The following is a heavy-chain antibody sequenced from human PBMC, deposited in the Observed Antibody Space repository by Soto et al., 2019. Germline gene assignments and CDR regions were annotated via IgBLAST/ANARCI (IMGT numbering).Heavy chain of an antibody. Sequence: PSEPLSLTCTVSDGNISSHYWSRIRKPPRKGLQWIGYIYYSGSTNYNPSLKSRVTISVDTSKNQFSLKLSSVTAADTAVYYCAAGGYCSGASCYSGYYYYYYYMDVWGKGTTVTVSS. V-gene: IGHV4-59*11. CDR1: DGNISSHY. D-gene: IGHD2-15*01. CDR3: AAGGYCSGASCYSGYYYYYYYMDV. CDR2: IYYSGST. J-gene: IGHJ6*03.